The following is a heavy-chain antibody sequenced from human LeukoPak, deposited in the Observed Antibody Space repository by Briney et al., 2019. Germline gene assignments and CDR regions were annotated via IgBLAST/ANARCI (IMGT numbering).Heavy chain of an antibody. J-gene: IGHJ4*02. V-gene: IGHV1-18*04. D-gene: IGHD2-2*01. CDR1: GYTFTSYG. Sequence: ASVKVSCKASGYTFTSYGISWVRQAPGQGLEWMGWISAYNGNTNYAQKLQGRVTMTTDTSTSTAYMELRSLTSDDTAVYYCARGPLYCSSTSCYVCIGWGQGTLVTVSS. CDR2: ISAYNGNT. CDR3: ARGPLYCSSTSCYVCIG.